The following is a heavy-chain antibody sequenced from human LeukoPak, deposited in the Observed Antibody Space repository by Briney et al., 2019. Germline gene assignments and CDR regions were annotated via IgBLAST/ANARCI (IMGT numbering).Heavy chain of an antibody. CDR1: GFTFSSYA. Sequence: LPGGSLRLSCAASGFTFSSYAMSWVRQAPGKGLEWVSGISGSGGSTYYADSVKGRLTISRDSSKNTLSLQMNSLRAEDTAVYYCAKDRAIAVAGTGFEYWGQGTLVTVSS. D-gene: IGHD6-19*01. CDR3: AKDRAIAVAGTGFEY. CDR2: ISGSGGST. V-gene: IGHV3-23*01. J-gene: IGHJ4*02.